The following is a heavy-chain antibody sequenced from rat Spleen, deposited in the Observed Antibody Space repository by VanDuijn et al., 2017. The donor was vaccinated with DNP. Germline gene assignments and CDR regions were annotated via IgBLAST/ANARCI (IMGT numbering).Heavy chain of an antibody. CDR2: IIYDGSRT. Sequence: EVQLVESGGTLVQPGRSLKLSCEASVSTFSDYNMAWVRQGPKKGLEWVATIIYDGSRTYYRDSVKGRFTISRDNAKSSLYLQMNSLKSEDTATYYFSTLNYYFDYWGQGVMVTVSS. CDR3: STLNYYFDY. J-gene: IGHJ2*01. CDR1: VSTFSDYN. V-gene: IGHV5S10*01.